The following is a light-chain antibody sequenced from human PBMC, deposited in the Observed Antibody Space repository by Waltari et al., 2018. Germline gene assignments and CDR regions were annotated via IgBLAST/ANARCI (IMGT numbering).Light chain of an antibody. Sequence: QSALTQPRPVSGSPGQSVTISCTGTSSDVGGYNYVSWYQQHPGKAPKLMIYDVTKRPSGVPDRFSGPKSGHTASLTIAGLQADDEADYYCCSYAGSYTWVFGGGTKLTVL. CDR1: SSDVGGYNY. J-gene: IGLJ3*02. CDR2: DVT. CDR3: CSYAGSYTWV. V-gene: IGLV2-11*01.